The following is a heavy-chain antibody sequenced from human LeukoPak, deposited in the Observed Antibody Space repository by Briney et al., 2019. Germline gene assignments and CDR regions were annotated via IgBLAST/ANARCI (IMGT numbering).Heavy chain of an antibody. CDR1: GFTFSSYG. CDR2: IWYDVSNK. CDR3: ARSYYYDSSHTVDY. V-gene: IGHV3-33*01. D-gene: IGHD3-22*01. J-gene: IGHJ4*02. Sequence: HPGGSLRLSCAASGFTFSSYGMHWVRQAPGKGLEWVAVIWYDVSNKYYADSVKGRFTISRGNSKNTLYLQMNSLRAEDTAVYYCARSYYYDSSHTVDYWGQGTLVTVSS.